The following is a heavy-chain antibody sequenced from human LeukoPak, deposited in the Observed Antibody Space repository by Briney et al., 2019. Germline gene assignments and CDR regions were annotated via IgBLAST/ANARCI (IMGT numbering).Heavy chain of an antibody. CDR3: ARDNIVVVVAARKGKYGMDV. Sequence: ASVKVSCKASGYTFTSYGISWVRQAPGQGLEWMGWISAYNGNTNYAQKLQGGVTMTTDTSTSTAYMELRSLRSDDTAVYYCARDNIVVVVAARKGKYGMDVWGQGTTVTVSS. CDR1: GYTFTSYG. CDR2: ISAYNGNT. V-gene: IGHV1-18*01. J-gene: IGHJ6*02. D-gene: IGHD2-15*01.